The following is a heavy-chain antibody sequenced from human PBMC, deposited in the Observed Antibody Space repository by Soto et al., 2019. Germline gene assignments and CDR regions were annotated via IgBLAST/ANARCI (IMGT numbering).Heavy chain of an antibody. V-gene: IGHV4-39*01. CDR3: ARHPRSAGNFDY. Sequence: QLQLQESGPGLVKPSETLSLTCTVSGGSISSSSYYWGWIRQPPGKGLEWIGSIYYSGSTYYSPSIKSRVTITIVTTKSQFSVKLNSVTAADSAVYYGARHPRSAGNFDYWGQGTIVTVSS. CDR1: GGSISSSSYY. J-gene: IGHJ4*02. D-gene: IGHD3-10*01. CDR2: IYYSGST.